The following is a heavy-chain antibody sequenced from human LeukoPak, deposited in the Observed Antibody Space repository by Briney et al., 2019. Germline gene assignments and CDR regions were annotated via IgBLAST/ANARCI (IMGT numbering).Heavy chain of an antibody. D-gene: IGHD3-16*02. CDR1: GFTFSSYS. CDR3: AKGSFAGFGELSYFDY. V-gene: IGHV3-21*04. J-gene: IGHJ4*02. CDR2: ISSSSSYI. Sequence: PGGSLRLSCAASGFTFSSYSMTWVRQAPGKGLEWVSSISSSSSYIYYADSVKGRFTISRDNAKNSLYLQMNSLRAEDTALYYCAKGSFAGFGELSYFDYWGQGTLVTVSS.